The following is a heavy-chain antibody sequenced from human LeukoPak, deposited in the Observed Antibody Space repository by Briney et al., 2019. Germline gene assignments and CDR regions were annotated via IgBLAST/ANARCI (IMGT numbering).Heavy chain of an antibody. CDR3: ARVRYDFWSGYSGPYAFDI. J-gene: IGHJ3*02. V-gene: IGHV4-34*01. Sequence: SETLSLTCAVYGGSFSGYYWSWIRQPPGKGLEWIGEINHSGSTNYNPSLKSRVTISVDTSKNQFSLKLSSVTAADTAVYYCARVRYDFWSGYSGPYAFDIWGQGTMVTVSS. CDR2: INHSGST. CDR1: GGSFSGYY. D-gene: IGHD3-3*01.